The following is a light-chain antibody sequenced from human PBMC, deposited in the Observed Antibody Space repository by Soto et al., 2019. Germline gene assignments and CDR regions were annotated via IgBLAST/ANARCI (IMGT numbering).Light chain of an antibody. CDR3: QQYGGSPAT. CDR2: AAS. CDR1: QSVSSNY. V-gene: IGKV3-20*01. J-gene: IGKJ2*01. Sequence: EIVLTQSPATLSLSPGRGVTLSCRASQSVSSNYLAWYQQKPGQAPRLLIYAASYRATGIPDRFSGSGSETDFTLTISRLEPEDFAVYYCQQYGGSPATFGQGTKVDI.